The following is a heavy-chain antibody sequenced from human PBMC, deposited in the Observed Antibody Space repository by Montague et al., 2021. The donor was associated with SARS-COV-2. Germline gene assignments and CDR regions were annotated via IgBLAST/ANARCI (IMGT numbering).Heavy chain of an antibody. V-gene: IGHV4-39*07. Sequence: SETLSLTCTVSGGAISSSSYYWGWIRQPPGKGLEWIGSNYYSGSTYYNPSLKSRVTISVDTSKNQFSLKLSSVTAADTAVYYCARGTRIAMLVVVTRYGLDVWGQGTTVTVSS. D-gene: IGHD3-22*01. J-gene: IGHJ6*02. CDR3: ARGTRIAMLVVVTRYGLDV. CDR1: GGAISSSSYY. CDR2: NYYSGST.